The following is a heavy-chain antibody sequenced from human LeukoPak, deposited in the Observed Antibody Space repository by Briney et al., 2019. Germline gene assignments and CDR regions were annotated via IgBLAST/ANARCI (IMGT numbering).Heavy chain of an antibody. J-gene: IGHJ4*02. Sequence: VASVKVSCKASGGTFSSYTISWVRQAPGQGLEWMGRIIPILGIANYAQKFQGRVTITADKSTSTAYMKLSSLRSEDTAVYYCAREGYSYGYYFDYWGQGTLVTVSS. CDR2: IIPILGIA. CDR3: AREGYSYGYYFDY. V-gene: IGHV1-69*04. D-gene: IGHD5-18*01. CDR1: GGTFSSYT.